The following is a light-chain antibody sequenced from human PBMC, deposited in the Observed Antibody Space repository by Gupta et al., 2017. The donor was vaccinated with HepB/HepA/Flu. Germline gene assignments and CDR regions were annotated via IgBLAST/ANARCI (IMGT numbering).Light chain of an antibody. CDR2: RNN. J-gene: IGLJ2*01. CDR3: AAWDDSLNGRVV. V-gene: IGLV1-47*01. Sequence: QSVLTQPPSASGTPGQRVTIPCSGSRSNIGSNYVYWYQQLPGTAPKLLIYRNNQRPSGVPDRFSGSKSGTSASLAISGLRSEDEAHYYCAAWDDSLNGRVVFGGGTNLTVL. CDR1: RSNIGSNY.